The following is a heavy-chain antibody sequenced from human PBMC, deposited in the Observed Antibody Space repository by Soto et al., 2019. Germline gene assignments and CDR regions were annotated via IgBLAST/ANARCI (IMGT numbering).Heavy chain of an antibody. V-gene: IGHV1-8*01. CDR2: MNPNSGNT. Sequence: GASVKVSCTASGYTFTSYEINWVRQTTGQGLEWMGWMNPNSGNTGYAQKFQGRVTMTRNTSISTAYMELSSLRSEDTAVYYCARGTPPYDYIWGSYRHTGLYYYYYMDVWGKGTTVTVSS. J-gene: IGHJ6*03. CDR3: ARGTPPYDYIWGSYRHTGLYYYYYMDV. D-gene: IGHD3-16*02. CDR1: GYTFTSYE.